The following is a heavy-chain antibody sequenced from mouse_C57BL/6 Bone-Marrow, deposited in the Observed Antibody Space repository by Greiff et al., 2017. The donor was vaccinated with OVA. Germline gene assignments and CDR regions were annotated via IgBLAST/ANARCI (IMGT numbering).Heavy chain of an antibody. Sequence: QVQLKQPGAELVRPGYSVKLSCKASGYTFTSYWMHRVKQRPIQGLEWIGNIDPSDSETHYNQKFKDKATLTVDKSSSTAYMQLSSLTSEDSAVYYCASYDYDGGFAYWGQGTLVTVSA. CDR1: GYTFTSYW. CDR3: ASYDYDGGFAY. V-gene: IGHV1-52*01. CDR2: IDPSDSET. D-gene: IGHD2-4*01. J-gene: IGHJ3*01.